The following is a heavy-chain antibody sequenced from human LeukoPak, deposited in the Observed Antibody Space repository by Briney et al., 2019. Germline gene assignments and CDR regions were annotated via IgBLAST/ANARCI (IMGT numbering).Heavy chain of an antibody. CDR3: ARLYYESSGYYDVYDFDY. CDR1: GGSISSSNW. J-gene: IGHJ4*02. CDR2: IYHSGST. V-gene: IGHV4-4*02. D-gene: IGHD3-22*01. Sequence: SETLSLTCAVSGGSISSSNWWSWVRQPPGKGLEWIGEIYHSGSTNYNPSLKSRVTISVDKSKNQFSLKLSSVTAADTAVYYCARLYYESSGYYDVYDFDYWGQGTLVTVSS.